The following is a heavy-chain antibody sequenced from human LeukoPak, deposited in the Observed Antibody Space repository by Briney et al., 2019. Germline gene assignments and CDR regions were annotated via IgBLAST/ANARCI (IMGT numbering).Heavy chain of an antibody. CDR1: GGSISSGSYY. J-gene: IGHJ4*02. V-gene: IGHV4-39*01. CDR2: IYYSGST. CDR3: ARTFDENSSTWYVNSYSDE. Sequence: SETLSDSRAVSGGSISSGSYYWAWIRQPPGKGLEWIGSIYYSGSTYYSPSLKSRVTITVNTSKNQFSLKVSSVTAADTAVYYCARTFDENSSTWYVNSYSDEWSQGTLVTVSS. D-gene: IGHD6-13*01.